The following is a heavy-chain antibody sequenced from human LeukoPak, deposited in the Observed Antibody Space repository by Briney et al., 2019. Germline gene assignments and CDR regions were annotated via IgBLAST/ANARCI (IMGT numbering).Heavy chain of an antibody. J-gene: IGHJ4*02. V-gene: IGHV4-4*07. Sequence: SETLSLTCTVSGGSINNYYWSWIRQPAGKGLEWIGRIYTRGSTNYNPSLKSRVTMSVDTSKNQFSLKLSSVTAADTAVYYCARSRNSYGFDYWGQGTLVTVSS. CDR1: GGSINNYY. CDR2: IYTRGST. CDR3: ARSRNSYGFDY. D-gene: IGHD5-18*01.